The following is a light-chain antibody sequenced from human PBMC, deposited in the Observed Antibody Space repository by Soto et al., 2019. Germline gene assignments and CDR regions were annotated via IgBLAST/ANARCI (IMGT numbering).Light chain of an antibody. J-gene: IGLJ3*02. V-gene: IGLV2-11*01. Sequence: QSVLTQPRSVSGSPGQSVTISCTGTSSDVGGYNYVSWYQQHPGKAPKLMIYDVSKRPSGVPGRFSGSKSGNTASLTISGLQGEDEADYYCCSYAGSYTLVFGGGTKLNVL. CDR2: DVS. CDR3: CSYAGSYTLV. CDR1: SSDVGGYNY.